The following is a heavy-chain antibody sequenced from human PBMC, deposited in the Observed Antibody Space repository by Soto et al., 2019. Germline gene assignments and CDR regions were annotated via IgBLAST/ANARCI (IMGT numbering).Heavy chain of an antibody. V-gene: IGHV5-10-1*01. Sequence: PGESLKISCKASGYNFPGYSISWVRQMPGKGLEWMGRIDPDDSYTKYSPSFEGHVTISADNSITNAYLQWRSLKASDSAMYYCARHDPYCGGDCSSFDLWGQGTLVTVSS. CDR3: ARHDPYCGGDCSSFDL. D-gene: IGHD2-21*02. CDR2: IDPDDSYT. J-gene: IGHJ4*02. CDR1: GYNFPGYS.